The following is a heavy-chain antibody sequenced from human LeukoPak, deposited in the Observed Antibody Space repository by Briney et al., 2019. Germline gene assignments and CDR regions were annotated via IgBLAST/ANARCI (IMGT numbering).Heavy chain of an antibody. CDR3: ARDHLANLASRLFDP. D-gene: IGHD3-3*01. CDR1: GGSISSSSYY. CDR2: IYYSGST. V-gene: IGHV4-39*07. J-gene: IGHJ5*02. Sequence: SETLSLTCTVSGGSISSSSYYWGWIRQPPGKGLEWIGSIYYSGSTFYNPSLKSRVTISVDTSKNQFSLKLSSVTAADTAVYYCARDHLANLASRLFDPWGQGTLVTVSS.